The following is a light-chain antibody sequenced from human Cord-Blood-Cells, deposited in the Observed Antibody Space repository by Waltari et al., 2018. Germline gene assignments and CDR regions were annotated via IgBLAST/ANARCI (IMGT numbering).Light chain of an antibody. CDR3: QQYDNLPWT. J-gene: IGKJ1*01. V-gene: IGKV1-33*01. CDR1: QDISNY. CDR2: DAS. Sequence: DIQMTQSPSSLSASVGDRVTITCQASQDISNYLNWYQQKPGKAPKPLIYDASNLETGVPSRFSGSGSGTDFTFTISSLQTEDIATYYCQQYDNLPWTFGQGTKVEIK.